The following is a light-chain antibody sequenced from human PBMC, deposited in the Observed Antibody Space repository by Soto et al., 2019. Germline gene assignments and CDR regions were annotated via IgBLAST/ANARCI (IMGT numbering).Light chain of an antibody. CDR3: QQYNSYSWT. CDR1: QSISSW. V-gene: IGKV1-5*03. Sequence: TQSPATLSASLGDRVTITCRASQSISSWLAWYQQKPGKAPKLLIYKASSLESRVPSRFSGSGSGTEFTLTISSLQPDDFATYYCQQYNSYSWTFGQGTKVDIK. J-gene: IGKJ1*01. CDR2: KAS.